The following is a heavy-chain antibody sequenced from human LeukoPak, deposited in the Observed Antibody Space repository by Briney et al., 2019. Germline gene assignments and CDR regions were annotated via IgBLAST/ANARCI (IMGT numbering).Heavy chain of an antibody. CDR2: INPNSGGT. Sequence: ASVKVSCKASGYTFTGYYMHWVRQAPGQGLEWMGRINPNSGGTNYAQKFQGRVTMTRDTSISTAYMELSRLRSDDTAVYYCARDRSNWSYDIVSRFDPWGQGTLVTVSS. CDR3: ARDRSNWSYDIVSRFDP. D-gene: IGHD1-7*01. V-gene: IGHV1-2*06. J-gene: IGHJ5*02. CDR1: GYTFTGYY.